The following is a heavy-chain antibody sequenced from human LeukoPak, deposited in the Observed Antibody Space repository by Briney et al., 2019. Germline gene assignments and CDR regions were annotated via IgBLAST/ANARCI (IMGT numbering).Heavy chain of an antibody. CDR3: ARDLLDIVATGGDY. Sequence: GGSLRLSCAGSGFTFSSYSMSWLRQAPGKGLEWVANIKQDGSEKYYVDSVKGRFTISRDNAKNSLYLQMTSLRAEDTAVYYCARDLLDIVATGGDYWGQGTLVTVSS. V-gene: IGHV3-7*04. D-gene: IGHD5-12*01. J-gene: IGHJ4*02. CDR2: IKQDGSEK. CDR1: GFTFSSYS.